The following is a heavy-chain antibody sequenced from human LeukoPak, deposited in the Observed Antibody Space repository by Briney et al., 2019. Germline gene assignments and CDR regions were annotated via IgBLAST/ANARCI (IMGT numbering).Heavy chain of an antibody. D-gene: IGHD3-10*01. CDR1: GGSLTSDAYY. V-gene: IGHV4-31*03. J-gene: IGHJ4*02. CDR2: IFFSGSS. CDR3: ARGTSSRNFGELLAFDS. Sequence: SETLSLTCSVSGGSLTSDAYYWSWIRQLPGKGLQWIGYIFFSGSSYYNPSLKSRLSISYDISKKQFSMKLTSVSAADTAIYYCARGTSSRNFGELLAFDSWGQGTLVTVSS.